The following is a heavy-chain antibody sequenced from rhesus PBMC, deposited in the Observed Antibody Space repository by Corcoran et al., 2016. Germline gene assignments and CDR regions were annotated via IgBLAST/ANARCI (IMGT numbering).Heavy chain of an antibody. CDR2: ISSDGREK. V-gene: IGHV3-54*02. J-gene: IGHJ4*01. CDR1: GFTFSGDG. CDR3: TRFDY. Sequence: EVQLVESGGGLVQPGGSLRLSCAASGFTFSGDGFHWGRQAPGKGLEWVAVISSDGREKYHADSVKERITISRDNSKKTLYLQMNNLKLEDTAVYYCTRFDYWGQGVVVTVSS.